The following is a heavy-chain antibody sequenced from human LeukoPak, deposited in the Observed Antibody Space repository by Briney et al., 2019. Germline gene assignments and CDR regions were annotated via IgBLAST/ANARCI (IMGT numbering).Heavy chain of an antibody. Sequence: SETLSLTCTFSGGSFSNYYWGWIRQPPGKGLEWIGLINYSGSTNYNPSLKSRVTISADTSKNQFSLRLSSVTAADTAVYYCARLGYSSGWHFDYWGQGTLVTVSS. J-gene: IGHJ4*02. V-gene: IGHV4-59*08. CDR3: ARLGYSSGWHFDY. D-gene: IGHD6-19*01. CDR1: GGSFSNYY. CDR2: INYSGST.